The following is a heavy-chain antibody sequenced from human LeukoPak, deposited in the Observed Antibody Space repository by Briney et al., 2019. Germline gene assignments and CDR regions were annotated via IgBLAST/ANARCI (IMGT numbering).Heavy chain of an antibody. V-gene: IGHV7-4-1*02. CDR1: GYNFSKNA. CDR3: TRGDLEVLNY. D-gene: IGHD1-1*01. J-gene: IGHJ1*01. Sequence: ASAKVSCKASGYNFSKNAMNWVRQAPGQGLEWMGWINTITGNPTYAQGFTGRFVFPVDTSVSTVHLQINNLKADDTAVYYCTRGDLEVLNYWGQGTLVTVSS. CDR2: INTITGNP.